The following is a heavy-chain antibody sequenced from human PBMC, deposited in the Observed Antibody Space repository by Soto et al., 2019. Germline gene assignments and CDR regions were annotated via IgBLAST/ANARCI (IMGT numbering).Heavy chain of an antibody. Sequence: KASETLSLTCAVYGGSFSGYYWTWIRQPPGKGLEWIGEINHSGSTNYKPSLRGRVTISVDTSKNQLSLRVTSVTAADTAVYYCARGRTLITGTSLDYWGQGTLVTVSS. CDR1: GGSFSGYY. CDR3: ARGRTLITGTSLDY. CDR2: INHSGST. J-gene: IGHJ4*02. V-gene: IGHV4-34*01. D-gene: IGHD1-20*01.